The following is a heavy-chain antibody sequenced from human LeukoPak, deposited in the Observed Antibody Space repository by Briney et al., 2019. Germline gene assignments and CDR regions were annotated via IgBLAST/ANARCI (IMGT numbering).Heavy chain of an antibody. D-gene: IGHD2-2*01. CDR2: ISGSGGST. CDR1: GFTFSSYG. CDR3: AKDRLVVPAAISAFDI. J-gene: IGHJ3*02. V-gene: IGHV3-23*01. Sequence: PGRSLRLSCAASGFTFSSYGMHWVRQAPGKGLEWVSAISGSGGSTYYADSVKGRFTISRDNSKNTLYLQMNSLRAEDTAVYYCAKDRLVVPAAISAFDIWGQGTMVTVSS.